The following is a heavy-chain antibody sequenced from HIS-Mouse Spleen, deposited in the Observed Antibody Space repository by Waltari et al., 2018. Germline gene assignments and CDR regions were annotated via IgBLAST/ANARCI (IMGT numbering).Heavy chain of an antibody. J-gene: IGHJ2*01. D-gene: IGHD6-13*01. Sequence: QVQLVQSGAEVKKPGSSVKVSCKASGGTFSSYPISWVRQAPGQGLEWMGRIIPILGIANYAQKFQGRVTITADKSTSTAYMELSSLRSEDTAVYYCAREIPYSSSWYDWYFDLWGRGTLVTVSS. V-gene: IGHV1-69*04. CDR1: GGTFSSYP. CDR3: AREIPYSSSWYDWYFDL. CDR2: IIPILGIA.